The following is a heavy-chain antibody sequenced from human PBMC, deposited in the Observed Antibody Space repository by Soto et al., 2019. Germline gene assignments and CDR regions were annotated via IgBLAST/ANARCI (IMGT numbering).Heavy chain of an antibody. J-gene: IGHJ6*03. CDR1: GGSFSGYY. CDR3: ARGGGPTMVRGGPTYYYMDV. Sequence: TSETLSLTCAVYGGSFSGYYWSWIRQPPGKGLEWIGEINHSGSTNYNPSLKSRVTISVDTSKNQFSLKLSSVTAADTAVYYCARGGGPTMVRGGPTYYYMDVWGKGTTVTVSS. V-gene: IGHV4-34*01. CDR2: INHSGST. D-gene: IGHD3-10*01.